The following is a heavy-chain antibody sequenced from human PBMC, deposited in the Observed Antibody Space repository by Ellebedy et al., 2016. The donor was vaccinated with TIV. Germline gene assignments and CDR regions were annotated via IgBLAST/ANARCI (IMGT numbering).Heavy chain of an antibody. CDR1: GYTFTSYG. Sequence: ASVKVSCXASGYTFTSYGISWVRQAPGQGLEWMGWISAYNGNTNYAQKLQGRVTMTTDTSTSTAYMELRSLRSEDTAVYYCASSSIVGATYGVFDYWGQGTLVTVSS. D-gene: IGHD1-26*01. J-gene: IGHJ4*02. V-gene: IGHV1-18*04. CDR2: ISAYNGNT. CDR3: ASSSIVGATYGVFDY.